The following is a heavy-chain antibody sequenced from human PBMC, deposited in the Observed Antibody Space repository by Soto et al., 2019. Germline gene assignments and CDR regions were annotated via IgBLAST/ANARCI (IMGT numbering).Heavy chain of an antibody. J-gene: IGHJ4*02. V-gene: IGHV1-3*01. CDR1: GYTFTSYA. Sequence: QVQLVQSGAEVKKPGASVKVSCKASGYTFTSYAMHWVRQAPGQRLEWMGWINAGNGNTKYSQKFQGRVTINRDTPASTDYLELSSLRSEDTAGYYCARSLRLAGDYWGQGTLVTVSS. CDR3: ARSLRLAGDY. CDR2: INAGNGNT.